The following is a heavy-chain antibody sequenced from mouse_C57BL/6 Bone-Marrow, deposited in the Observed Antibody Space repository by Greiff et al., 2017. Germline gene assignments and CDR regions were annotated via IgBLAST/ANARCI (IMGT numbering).Heavy chain of an antibody. CDR2: INSDGGST. CDR3: ARQGYDRCLAY. CDR1: EYEFPSHD. V-gene: IGHV5-2*01. J-gene: IGHJ3*01. D-gene: IGHD2-2*01. Sequence: EVQLQQSGGGLVQPGESLKLSCESNEYEFPSHDMSWVRKTPEKRLELVAAINSDGGSTYYPDTMEGRFIISRDNTKKTLYLQMSSLGSEDTALYYCARQGYDRCLAYWGQGTLVTVSA.